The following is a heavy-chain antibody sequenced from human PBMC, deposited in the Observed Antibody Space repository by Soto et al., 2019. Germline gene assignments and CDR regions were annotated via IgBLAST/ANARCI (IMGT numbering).Heavy chain of an antibody. D-gene: IGHD2-15*01. CDR1: GYTFTDYD. CDR3: ARVAVAARPRWYNWFDP. CDR2: MNPNSGET. V-gene: IGHV1-8*01. J-gene: IGHJ5*02. Sequence: QEQLVQSGAEVKKPGASVKVSCKTSGYTFTDYDINWVRQATGQGLEWIGWMNPNSGETGCAQKFQGRVTMTRSASLRTAYLELSSLRSEDTAVYYCARVAVAARPRWYNWFDPWGQGTLVTVSS.